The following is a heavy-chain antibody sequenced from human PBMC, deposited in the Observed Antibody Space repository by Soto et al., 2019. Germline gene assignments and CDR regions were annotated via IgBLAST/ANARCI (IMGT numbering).Heavy chain of an antibody. Sequence: EVQLVESGGGLVQPGGSLRLSCAASGFTVSNNYMTWVRQAPGKGLEWVSVIYSGGSTFYADSVKGRFTISRDNSKNTLYLQMNSLRAEDTAVYYCARDGPTYYFGSGSYTHYYGMDVWGQWTTFTVSS. V-gene: IGHV3-66*01. CDR1: GFTVSNNY. D-gene: IGHD3-10*01. J-gene: IGHJ6*02. CDR3: ARDGPTYYFGSGSYTHYYGMDV. CDR2: IYSGGST.